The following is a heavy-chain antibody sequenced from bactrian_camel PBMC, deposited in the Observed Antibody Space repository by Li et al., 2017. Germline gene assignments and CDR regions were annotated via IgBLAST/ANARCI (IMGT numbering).Heavy chain of an antibody. D-gene: IGHD3*01. CDR2: ISSDGQA. V-gene: IGHV3S53*01. J-gene: IGHJ4*01. Sequence: HVQLVESGGGSVQAGGSLRLSCEASGYFDNSDCMGWFRQAPGKEREGVAAISSDGQASYAESVEGRFTNSQDGAENTVSLQMNDLKPEDTATYYCAADPYMTCIPPNVPRFDFLGQGTQVTVS. CDR1: GYFDNSDC.